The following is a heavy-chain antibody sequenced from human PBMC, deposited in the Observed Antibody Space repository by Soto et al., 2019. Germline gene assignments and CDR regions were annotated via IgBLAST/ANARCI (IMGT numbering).Heavy chain of an antibody. CDR2: MYYSGST. J-gene: IGHJ5*02. V-gene: IGHV4-39*01. CDR1: GGSISRSSYY. Sequence: SETLSLTCNVSGGSISRSSYYWGWIRQPPGKGLEWIGSMYYSGSTYYNPSLKSRVTISIDTPKNQLSLKLTSVTAADTAVYYCSRRAPEGFDPWGQGTLVTVSS. CDR3: SRRAPEGFDP.